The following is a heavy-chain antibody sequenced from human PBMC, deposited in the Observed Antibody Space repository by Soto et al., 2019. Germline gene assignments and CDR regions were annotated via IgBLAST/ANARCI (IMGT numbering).Heavy chain of an antibody. V-gene: IGHV3-72*01. Sequence: EVQLMESGGGLVQPGGSLRLSCATSGFTFSDHYMDWVRQAPGKGLEWVGRSRNKPNSFTTEYAASVKGRFTISRDDSKNSLYLQMNSLTTEDTAVYYCTRAGGQQPPSIDSWGQGTLVTVSS. CDR2: SRNKPNSFTT. J-gene: IGHJ4*02. CDR1: GFTFSDHY. CDR3: TRAGGQQPPSIDS. D-gene: IGHD6-13*01.